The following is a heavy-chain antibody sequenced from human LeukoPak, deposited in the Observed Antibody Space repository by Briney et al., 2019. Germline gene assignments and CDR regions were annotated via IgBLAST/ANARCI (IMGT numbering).Heavy chain of an antibody. J-gene: IGHJ3*02. V-gene: IGHV3-21*01. CDR2: ISSTSTYI. D-gene: IGHD4-17*01. Sequence: PGGSLRLSCVVSGFTFSRATMNWVRQALEKGLEWVSTISSTSTYINYADSVKGRFTISRDNAKKSLYLQMNGLRGEDTAMYYCASDDYGDYEDGFDIWGQGTMVTVSS. CDR1: GFTFSRAT. CDR3: ASDDYGDYEDGFDI.